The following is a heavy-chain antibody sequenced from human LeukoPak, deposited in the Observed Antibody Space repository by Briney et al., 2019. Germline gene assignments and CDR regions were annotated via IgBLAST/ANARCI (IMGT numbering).Heavy chain of an antibody. Sequence: PSETLSLTCTVSGGSISSYYWGWIRQPPGKGLEWIGSIYYSGSTYYNPSLKSRVTISVDTSKNQFSLKLSSVTAADTAVYYCARGHNYYGMDVWGQGTAVTVSS. CDR1: GGSISSYY. J-gene: IGHJ6*02. CDR2: IYYSGST. CDR3: ARGHNYYGMDV. V-gene: IGHV4-39*07.